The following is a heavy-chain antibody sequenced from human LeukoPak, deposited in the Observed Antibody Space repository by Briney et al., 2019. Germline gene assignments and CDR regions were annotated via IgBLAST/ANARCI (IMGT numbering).Heavy chain of an antibody. CDR3: ARVGGTMRPHYFDY. D-gene: IGHD3-22*01. V-gene: IGHV4-31*03. CDR2: IYYSGST. J-gene: IGHJ4*02. Sequence: SETLSLTCTVSGGSISSGGYYWSWIRQHPGKGLEWIGYIYYSGSTYYNPSLKSRVTISVDTSKSQFSLKLSSVTAADTAVYYCARVGGTMRPHYFDYWGQGTLVTVSS. CDR1: GGSISSGGYY.